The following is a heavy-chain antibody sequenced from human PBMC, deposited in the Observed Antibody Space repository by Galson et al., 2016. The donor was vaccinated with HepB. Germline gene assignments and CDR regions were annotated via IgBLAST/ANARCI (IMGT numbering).Heavy chain of an antibody. Sequence: SVKVSCKASGYNFDHYGITWVRQAPGQGLEWMGWIAVHNGNTNYAQKMRGRVTMTTDAATSPTYMELRSLRSDDTAVYYCARGGGRGGSDYWGQGTLVTVTS. J-gene: IGHJ4*02. D-gene: IGHD1-26*01. CDR3: ARGGGRGGSDY. CDR1: GYNFDHYG. CDR2: IAVHNGNT. V-gene: IGHV1-18*01.